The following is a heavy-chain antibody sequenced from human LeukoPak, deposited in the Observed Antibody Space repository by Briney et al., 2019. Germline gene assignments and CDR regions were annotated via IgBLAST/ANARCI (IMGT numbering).Heavy chain of an antibody. Sequence: PGGSLRLSCAASGFTFSSYAVSWVRQAPGKGLERVPAISGSGGSTYYADSVKGRLTISRDNSKNTLYLQMNSLRAEDTAVYYCAKEVDGASGTKIGYFQHWGQGTLVIVSS. V-gene: IGHV3-23*01. CDR3: AKEVDGASGTKIGYFQH. CDR1: GFTFSSYA. J-gene: IGHJ1*01. CDR2: ISGSGGST. D-gene: IGHD1-26*01.